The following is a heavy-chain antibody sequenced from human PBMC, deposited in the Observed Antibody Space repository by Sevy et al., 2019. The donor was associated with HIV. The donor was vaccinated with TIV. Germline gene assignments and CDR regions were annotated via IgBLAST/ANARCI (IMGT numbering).Heavy chain of an antibody. Sequence: ASVKVSCKASGGTFSSYAISWVRQAPGQGLEWMGGIIPIFGTANYAQKFQGRVTITADKSMSTAYMELSSLRSEVTAVYYCARAAPLYGYIHDYYSMDVWGKGTTVTVSS. J-gene: IGHJ6*03. V-gene: IGHV1-69*06. CDR2: IIPIFGTA. CDR3: ARAAPLYGYIHDYYSMDV. D-gene: IGHD6-25*01. CDR1: GGTFSSYA.